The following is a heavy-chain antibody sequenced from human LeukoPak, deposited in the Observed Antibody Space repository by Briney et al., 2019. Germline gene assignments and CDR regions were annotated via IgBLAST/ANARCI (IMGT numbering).Heavy chain of an antibody. J-gene: IGHJ4*02. Sequence: SETLSLTCTVSGGSISSGDYYWGWIRQPPGKGLEWIGNIYFDGSTYYTPSLKSRVTISVDTSKNQFSLQLTSVTVADTAIYYCAGLGSSWPHYYSDYWGQGTLVTVSS. CDR1: GGSISSGDYY. D-gene: IGHD6-13*01. CDR2: IYFDGST. CDR3: AGLGSSWPHYYSDY. V-gene: IGHV4-39*01.